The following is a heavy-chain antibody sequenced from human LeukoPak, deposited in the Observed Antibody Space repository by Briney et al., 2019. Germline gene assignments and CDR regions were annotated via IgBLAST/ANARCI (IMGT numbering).Heavy chain of an antibody. V-gene: IGHV3-53*01. CDR1: GFTVSSNY. J-gene: IGHJ4*02. CDR3: ARGVREGSLDY. CDR2: IYSGGST. Sequence: GGSLRLSCAASGFTVSSNYMSWVREAPGKGLEWVSVIYSGGSTYYAGSAKGRFTISRDNSKNTLYLQMKSLRVEDTAVYYCARGVREGSLDYWGQGTLVTVSS. D-gene: IGHD5-24*01.